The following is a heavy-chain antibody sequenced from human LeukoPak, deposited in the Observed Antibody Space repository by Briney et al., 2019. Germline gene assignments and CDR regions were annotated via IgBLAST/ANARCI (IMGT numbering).Heavy chain of an antibody. J-gene: IGHJ4*02. Sequence: SETLSLTCAVYGGSFSGYYWSWIRQPPGKGLEWIGEINHSGSTNYNPSLKSRVTISVDTSKNQFSLKLSSVTAADTAVYYCARGVVVIKTTTWFDYWGQGTLVTVSS. V-gene: IGHV4-34*01. CDR1: GGSFSGYY. CDR3: ARGVVVIKTTTWFDY. D-gene: IGHD3-22*01. CDR2: INHSGST.